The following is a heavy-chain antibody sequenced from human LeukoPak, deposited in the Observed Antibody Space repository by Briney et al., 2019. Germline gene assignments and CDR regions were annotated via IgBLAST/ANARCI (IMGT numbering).Heavy chain of an antibody. V-gene: IGHV3-21*01. Sequence: PGGSLRLSCAASGFTFSSYSMNWVRQAPGKGLEWVSSISSSSSYIYYADSVKGRFTISRDNAKNSLYLQMNSLRAEDTAVYYCARAMTTVTTCYYWGQGTLVTVSS. D-gene: IGHD4-17*01. CDR3: ARAMTTVTTCYY. CDR2: ISSSSSYI. CDR1: GFTFSSYS. J-gene: IGHJ4*02.